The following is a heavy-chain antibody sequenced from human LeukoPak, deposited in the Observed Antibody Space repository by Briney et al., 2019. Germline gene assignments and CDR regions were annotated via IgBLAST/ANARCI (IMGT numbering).Heavy chain of an antibody. D-gene: IGHD2-8*01. CDR2: IKQDGSEK. CDR3: ARGGYCTNGVCYGWFDP. J-gene: IGHJ5*02. CDR1: GFTFSSYW. V-gene: IGHV3-7*02. Sequence: GGSLRLSCAASGFTFSSYWMSWVRQAPGKGLEWVANIKQDGSEKYYGDSVKGRSTISRDNAKNSLYLQMNSLRAEDTAVYYCARGGYCTNGVCYGWFDPWGQGTLVTVSS.